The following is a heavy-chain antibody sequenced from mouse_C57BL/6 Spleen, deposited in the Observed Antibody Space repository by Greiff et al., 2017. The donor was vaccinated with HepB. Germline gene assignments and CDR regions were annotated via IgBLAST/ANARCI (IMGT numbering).Heavy chain of an antibody. CDR2: INPNNGGT. J-gene: IGHJ4*01. D-gene: IGHD1-1*01. Sequence: EVQGVESGPELVKPGASVKIPCKASGYTFTDYNMDWVKQSHGKSLEWIGDINPNNGGTIYNQKFKGKATLTVDKSSSTAYMELRSLTSEDTAVYYCARCQYYGSSYGRAMDYWGQGTSVTVSS. CDR1: GYTFTDYN. V-gene: IGHV1-18*01. CDR3: ARCQYYGSSYGRAMDY.